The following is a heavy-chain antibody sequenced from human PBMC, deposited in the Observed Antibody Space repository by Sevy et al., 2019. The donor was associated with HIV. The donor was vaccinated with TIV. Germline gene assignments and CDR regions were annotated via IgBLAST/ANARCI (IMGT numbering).Heavy chain of an antibody. D-gene: IGHD5-18*01. V-gene: IGHV1-2*02. CDR3: ATHGGYRYGSLLDY. Sequence: ASVKVSCKAYGYTFSDHFIHWVRQAPGQGLEWMGWINPNSGDTKYAQNFHGRVTLTRDTSIGSGYMELTSLRSDDTAVYYCATHGGYRYGSLLDYWGQGTPVTVSS. CDR2: INPNSGDT. CDR1: GYTFSDHF. J-gene: IGHJ4*02.